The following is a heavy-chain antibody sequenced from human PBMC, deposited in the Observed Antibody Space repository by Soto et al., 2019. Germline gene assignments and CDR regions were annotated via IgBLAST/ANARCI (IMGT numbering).Heavy chain of an antibody. CDR2: ISGSGGST. Sequence: GGSLRLSCAASGFTFSSYAMSWVRQAPGKGLEWVSAISGSGGSTYYADSVKGRFTISRDNSKNTLYLQMNSLRAEDTAVYYCPKGIKGEEDYYMDVWGKGTTVTVSS. CDR3: PKGIKGEEDYYMDV. V-gene: IGHV3-23*01. CDR1: GFTFSSYA. D-gene: IGHD3-16*01. J-gene: IGHJ6*03.